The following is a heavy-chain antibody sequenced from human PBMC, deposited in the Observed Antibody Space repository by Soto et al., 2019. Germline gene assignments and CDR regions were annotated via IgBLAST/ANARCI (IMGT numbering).Heavy chain of an antibody. CDR3: ARATGDYIDS. V-gene: IGHV3-33*01. CDR1: GFVFSTYG. J-gene: IGHJ4*02. D-gene: IGHD2-15*01. CDR2: IWYDGSNK. Sequence: QVQLVESGGGVVQSGRSLRLSCATSGFVFSTYGMHWVRQAPVKGLEWVEFIWYDGSNKYYVDSVKGRFTISRDNSKNTLDLQMSSLRVEDTAVYYCARATGDYIDSWGQGTLVTVSS.